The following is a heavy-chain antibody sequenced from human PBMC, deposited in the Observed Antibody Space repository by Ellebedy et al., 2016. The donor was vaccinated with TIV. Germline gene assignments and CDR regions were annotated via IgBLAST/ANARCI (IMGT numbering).Heavy chain of an antibody. CDR2: IYHTGNT. CDR3: ARGYYDSRGYSNPFDS. Sequence: SETLSLTXTVSGASISSSYWSWIRQPPGKALEWVAFIYHTGNTNYNPSRKSRVTTSVDTSKNQSSLKLSSVTAADTAVYYCARGYYDSRGYSNPFDSWGQGTMVTVSS. V-gene: IGHV4-59*01. D-gene: IGHD3-22*01. CDR1: GASISSSY. J-gene: IGHJ3*02.